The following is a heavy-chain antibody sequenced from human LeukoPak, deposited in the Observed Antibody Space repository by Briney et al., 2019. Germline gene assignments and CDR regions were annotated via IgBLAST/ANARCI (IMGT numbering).Heavy chain of an antibody. V-gene: IGHV3-21*01. CDR2: ISSSSSYI. J-gene: IGHJ4*02. CDR1: GFTFSSYS. D-gene: IGHD3-16*02. CDR3: AREGTSRNYDYVWGSYRSKGFDY. Sequence: PGGSLRLSCAASGFTFSSYSMNWVRQAPGKGLEWVSSISSSSSYIYYADSVKGRFTISRDNAKNSLYLQMNSLRAENTAVYYCAREGTSRNYDYVWGSYRSKGFDYWGQGTLVTVSS.